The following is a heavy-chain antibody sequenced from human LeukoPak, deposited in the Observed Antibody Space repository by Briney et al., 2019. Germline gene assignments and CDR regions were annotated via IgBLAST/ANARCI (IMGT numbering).Heavy chain of an antibody. CDR2: ISGSGGST. J-gene: IGHJ1*01. D-gene: IGHD3-22*01. CDR1: GFTFISYA. V-gene: IGHV3-23*01. Sequence: PGGSLRLSCAASGFTFISYAMSWVRQAPGKGLEWVSAISGSGGSTYCADSVKGRFTISRDNSKNTLYLQMNSLRAEDTAVYYCAKERSGGRITMIVPGDFQHWGQGTLVTVSS. CDR3: AKERSGGRITMIVPGDFQH.